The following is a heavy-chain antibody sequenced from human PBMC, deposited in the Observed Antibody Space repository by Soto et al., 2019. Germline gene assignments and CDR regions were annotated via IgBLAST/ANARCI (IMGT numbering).Heavy chain of an antibody. J-gene: IGHJ4*02. CDR1: CVSIHNSHSF. CDR2: VYYSGGA. V-gene: IGHV4-39*01. D-gene: IGHD3-22*01. Sequence: PSEPLSLTCTVSCVSIHNSHSFWGWIRQPPGKGLEFIGTVYYSGGAHYNSSLRSQATISFDTANNQASLRMRSLTAADTAVYYCGIVVEGATRQTDPDEWGQGTLVTV. CDR3: GIVVEGATRQTDPDE.